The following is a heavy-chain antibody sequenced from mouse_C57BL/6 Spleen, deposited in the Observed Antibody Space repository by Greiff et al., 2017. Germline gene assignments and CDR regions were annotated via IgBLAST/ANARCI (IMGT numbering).Heavy chain of an antibody. D-gene: IGHD2-5*01. CDR3: ARENSNYGYAMDY. V-gene: IGHV1-54*01. CDR2: INPGSGGT. J-gene: IGHJ4*01. Sequence: VQLQQSGAELVRPGTSVKVSCKASGYAFTNYLIEWVKQRPGQGLEWIGVINPGSGGTNYNEKFKGKATLTADKSSSTAYMQLSSLTSEDSAVYFCARENSNYGYAMDYWGQGTSVTVSS. CDR1: GYAFTNYL.